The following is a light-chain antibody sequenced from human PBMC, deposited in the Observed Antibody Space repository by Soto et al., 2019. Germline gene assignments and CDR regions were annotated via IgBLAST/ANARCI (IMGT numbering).Light chain of an antibody. V-gene: IGKV3-15*01. Sequence: EIVITQSPATRSVSPGERATLSCRASQSVSSNLAWYQQKPGQAPRLLIYRASTRATGIPARFSGSGSGTEFTLTISSLQSEDFAIYYCQQYNNRPPWTFGQGTKVDIK. J-gene: IGKJ1*01. CDR1: QSVSSN. CDR2: RAS. CDR3: QQYNNRPPWT.